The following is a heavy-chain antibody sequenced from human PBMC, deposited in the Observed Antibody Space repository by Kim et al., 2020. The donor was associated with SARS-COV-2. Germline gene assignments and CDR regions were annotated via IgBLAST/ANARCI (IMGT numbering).Heavy chain of an antibody. D-gene: IGHD3-10*01. Sequence: GGSLRLSCAASGFAFSDFWMNWVRQAPGKGLEGVAKIKQDGSLKHYLDSVEGRFTISRDNAANLVYLHMDSLIAEDPAVYYCARDVPNVGKGAFDMWGQG. CDR3: ARDVPNVGKGAFDM. J-gene: IGHJ3*02. CDR2: IKQDGSLK. V-gene: IGHV3-7*03. CDR1: GFAFSDFW.